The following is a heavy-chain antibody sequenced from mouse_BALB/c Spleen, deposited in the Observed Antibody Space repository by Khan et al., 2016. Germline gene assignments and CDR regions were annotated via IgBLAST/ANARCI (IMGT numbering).Heavy chain of an antibody. CDR1: GYAFSGYW. Sequence: QVQLKQSGAELVRPGSSVKISCKASGYAFSGYWMNWVKQRPGQGLEWIGQIYPGDGDTNYNGKFKGKATLTADKSSSTAYMQLSSLTSEDSAVYFCASGTPFASRGQGTLVTVSA. CDR2: IYPGDGDT. J-gene: IGHJ3*01. V-gene: IGHV1-80*01. CDR3: ASGTPFAS. D-gene: IGHD1-1*02.